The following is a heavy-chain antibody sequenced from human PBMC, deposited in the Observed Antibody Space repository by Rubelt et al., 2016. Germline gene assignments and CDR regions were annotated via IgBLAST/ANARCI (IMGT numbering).Heavy chain of an antibody. Sequence: QVQLVQSGAEVKKPGASVKVSCKASGYTFTSYGISWVRQAPGQGLEWMGWISAYNGNTNFGRKVQGRGTMTRDTSISTAYMELGRLRSDDTAGYYWARARGGSGWYPIDYWGQGTLVTVSS. V-gene: IGHV1-18*01. CDR3: ARARGGSGWYPIDY. CDR1: GYTFTSYG. CDR2: ISAYNGNT. D-gene: IGHD6-19*01. J-gene: IGHJ4*02.